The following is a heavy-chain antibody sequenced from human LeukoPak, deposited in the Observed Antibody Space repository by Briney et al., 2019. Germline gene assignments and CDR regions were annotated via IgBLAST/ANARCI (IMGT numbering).Heavy chain of an antibody. CDR3: ARLSYSSGWYGP. V-gene: IGHV4-59*08. CDR1: GGSISSYY. D-gene: IGHD6-19*01. Sequence: SETLSLTCPVSGGSISSYYWSWIRPPPGKGLEWIGYIYYSGSTNYNPSLKSRVTISVDTSKNQFSLKLSSVTAADTAVYYCARLSYSSGWYGPWGQGTLVTVSS. CDR2: IYYSGST. J-gene: IGHJ5*02.